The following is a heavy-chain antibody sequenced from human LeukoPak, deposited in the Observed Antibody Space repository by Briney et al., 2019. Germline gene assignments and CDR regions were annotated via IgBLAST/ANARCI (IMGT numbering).Heavy chain of an antibody. CDR1: GFTFSSYA. CDR3: AILELDSGLAVADTKTGYFDY. V-gene: IGHV3-30-3*01. Sequence: GGSLRLSCGASGFTFSSYAMHWVRQAPGKGLEWVAVISYDGSNKYYADSVKGRFTISRDNSKNTLYLQMNSLRAEDTAVYYCAILELDSGLAVADTKTGYFDYWGQGTLVTVSS. J-gene: IGHJ4*02. CDR2: ISYDGSNK. D-gene: IGHD6-19*01.